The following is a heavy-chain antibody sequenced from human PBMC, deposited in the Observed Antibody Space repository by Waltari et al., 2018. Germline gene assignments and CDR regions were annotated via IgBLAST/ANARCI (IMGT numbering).Heavy chain of an antibody. CDR3: ARASYGSGSSWFDP. D-gene: IGHD3-10*01. V-gene: IGHV4-59*11. J-gene: IGHJ5*02. CDR2: IYSSGST. Sequence: QVQLQESGPGLVKPSETLSLICSVSGGSISTHFWGWIRQPPGTTLEWIGNIYSSGSTNSNPSLTSRVTISLDISKTQFSLKLRSVSAADTAVYYCARASYGSGSSWFDPWGQGNLVTVSS. CDR1: GGSISTHF.